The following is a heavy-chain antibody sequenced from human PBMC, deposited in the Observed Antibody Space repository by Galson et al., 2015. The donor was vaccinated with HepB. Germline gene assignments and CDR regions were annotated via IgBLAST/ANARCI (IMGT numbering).Heavy chain of an antibody. J-gene: IGHJ4*02. CDR1: GFTFSSYS. CDR3: ARGEYYDFWSCYDY. Sequence: SLRLSCAASGFTFSSYSMNWVRQAPGKGLEWVSYISSSSSTIYYADSVKGRFTISRDNAKNSLYLQMNSLRAEDTAVYYCARGEYYDFWSCYDYWGQGTLVTVSS. CDR2: ISSSSSTI. V-gene: IGHV3-48*01. D-gene: IGHD3-3*01.